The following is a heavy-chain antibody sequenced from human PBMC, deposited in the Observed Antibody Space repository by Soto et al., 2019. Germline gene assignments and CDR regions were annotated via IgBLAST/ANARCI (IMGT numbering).Heavy chain of an antibody. Sequence: SETLSLTCAVSGGSIIRSNWWSFVRQPPGKGLEWIGEIYHSGSTNYNPSLKSRVTISVDKSKNQFSLKLSSVTAADTAVYYCARSPYYDYYYYYGMDVWGQGTTVTVSS. CDR2: IYHSGST. J-gene: IGHJ6*02. CDR3: ARSPYYDYYYYYGMDV. CDR1: GGSIIRSNW. V-gene: IGHV4-4*02. D-gene: IGHD3-10*01.